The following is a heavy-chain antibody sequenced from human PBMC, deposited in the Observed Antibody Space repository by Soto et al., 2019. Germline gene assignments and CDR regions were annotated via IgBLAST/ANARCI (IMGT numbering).Heavy chain of an antibody. J-gene: IGHJ4*02. CDR2: ISGSGGRT. CDR3: AKDRWGDSGGWLTCLYFGY. D-gene: IGHD6-19*01. Sequence: GGSLRLSCAASGCTFSSYAMSWVRQAPGKGREWVSSISGSGGRTYYADSVKGRFTISRDKSKNTLNLQMNSLRAEDTAVYYFAKDRWGDSGGWLTCLYFGYLGKGT. CDR1: GCTFSSYA. V-gene: IGHV3-23*01.